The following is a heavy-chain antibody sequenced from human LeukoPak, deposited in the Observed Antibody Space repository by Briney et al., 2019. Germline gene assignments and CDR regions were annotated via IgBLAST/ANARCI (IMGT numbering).Heavy chain of an antibody. CDR3: ARVHSSSWRYYYYMDV. J-gene: IGHJ6*03. Sequence: GGSLRLSCAASGFTFSDYYMSWIRQAPGKGLEWVSYISSSGSTIYYADSVKGRFTISRDNAKNSLYLQMNSPRAEDTAVYYCARVHSSSWRYYYYMDVWGKGTTVTVSS. V-gene: IGHV3-11*01. CDR2: ISSSGSTI. CDR1: GFTFSDYY. D-gene: IGHD6-13*01.